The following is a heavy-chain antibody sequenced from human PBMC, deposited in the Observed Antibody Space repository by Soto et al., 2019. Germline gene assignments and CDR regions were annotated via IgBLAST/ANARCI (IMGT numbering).Heavy chain of an antibody. Sequence: PSETLSLTCTVSGGSISSFYWSWIRQSPGRGLEWIGYIYYTGSTHYNPSLKSRLTISVDTSKNQFSLRLSSVTAADTAVYYCASSVFNSDSSEGDAFDIWGRGTMVTVSS. CDR2: IYYTGST. J-gene: IGHJ3*02. CDR1: GGSISSFY. V-gene: IGHV4-59*12. CDR3: ASSVFNSDSSEGDAFDI. D-gene: IGHD3-22*01.